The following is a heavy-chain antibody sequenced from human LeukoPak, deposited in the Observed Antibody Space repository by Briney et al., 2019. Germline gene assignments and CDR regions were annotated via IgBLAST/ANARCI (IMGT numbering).Heavy chain of an antibody. CDR3: ARVGYSSGWPAPPPMGY. D-gene: IGHD6-19*01. V-gene: IGHV3-7*01. J-gene: IGHJ4*02. CDR2: IKQDGSEE. Sequence: PGGSLRLSCAASGFTFSSYWMSWVRQAPGKGLEWVANIKQDGSEEYYVDSVKGRFTISRDNAKNSLYLQMNSLRAEDTAVYYCARVGYSSGWPAPPPMGYWGQGTLVTVSS. CDR1: GFTFSSYW.